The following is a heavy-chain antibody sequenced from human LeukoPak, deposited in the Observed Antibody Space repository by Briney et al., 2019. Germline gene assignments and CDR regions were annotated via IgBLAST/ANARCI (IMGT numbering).Heavy chain of an antibody. CDR2: INHSGST. D-gene: IGHD6-13*01. V-gene: IGHV4-34*01. J-gene: IGHJ4*02. Sequence: SETLSLTCAVYGGSFSGYYWSWIRQPPGKGLEWIGEINHSGSTNYNPSLKSRVTISVDTSKNQFSLKLSSETAADTAVYYCARVDVGSSSWEALDYWGQGALVTVSS. CDR3: ARVDVGSSSWEALDY. CDR1: GGSFSGYY.